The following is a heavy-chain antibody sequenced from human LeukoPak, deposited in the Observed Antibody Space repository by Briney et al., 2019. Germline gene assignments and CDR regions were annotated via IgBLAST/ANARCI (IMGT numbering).Heavy chain of an antibody. CDR2: INPSGGST. Sequence: GASVKVSCKASGYTFTSYYMHWVRQAPGQGLEWMGIINPSGGSTSYAQKFQGRVTMTRDTSTSTVYMELSSLRSEDTAVYYCARDFYDFWSGYYTSDYWGQGTLVTVSS. CDR1: GYTFTSYY. D-gene: IGHD3-3*01. V-gene: IGHV1-46*01. CDR3: ARDFYDFWSGYYTSDY. J-gene: IGHJ4*02.